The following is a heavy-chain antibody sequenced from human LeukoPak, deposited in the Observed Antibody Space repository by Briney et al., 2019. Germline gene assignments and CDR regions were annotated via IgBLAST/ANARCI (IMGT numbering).Heavy chain of an antibody. CDR1: GGSFSGYY. CDR3: ARDGGHRLLWFGDHTAGWFDP. D-gene: IGHD3-10*01. Sequence: SETLSLTCAVYGGSFSGYYWSWIRQPPGKGLEWIGYIYYSGSTNYNPSLKSRVTISVDTSKNQFSLKLSSVTAADTAVYYCARDGGHRLLWFGDHTAGWFDPWGQGTLVTVSS. CDR2: IYYSGST. J-gene: IGHJ5*02. V-gene: IGHV4-59*01.